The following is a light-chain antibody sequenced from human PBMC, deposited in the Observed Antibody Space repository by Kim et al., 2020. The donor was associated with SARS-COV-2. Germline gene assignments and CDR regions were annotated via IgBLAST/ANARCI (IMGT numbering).Light chain of an antibody. CDR1: SGSIASNY. CDR3: QSYDSNNPWV. Sequence: KTVIISCTRSSGSIASNYVQWYQQRPGSSPTTVIYENNQRPSGVPDRFSGSIDSSSNSASLTISGLKTEDEADYYCQSYDSNNPWVFGGGTKVTVL. V-gene: IGLV6-57*01. J-gene: IGLJ3*02. CDR2: ENN.